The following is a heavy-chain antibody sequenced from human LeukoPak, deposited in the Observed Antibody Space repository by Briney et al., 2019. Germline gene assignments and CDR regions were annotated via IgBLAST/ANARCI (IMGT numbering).Heavy chain of an antibody. D-gene: IGHD3-10*01. J-gene: IGHJ3*02. CDR2: IYHSGST. Sequence: SETLSLTCTASGYSISSGYYWGWIRQPPGKGLEWIWSIYHSGSTYYNPSLKSRVTISVDTSKNQFSLKLSSVTAADTAVYYCARDNYGSGDDDAFDIWGQGTMVTVSS. V-gene: IGHV4-38-2*02. CDR3: ARDNYGSGDDDAFDI. CDR1: GYSISSGYY.